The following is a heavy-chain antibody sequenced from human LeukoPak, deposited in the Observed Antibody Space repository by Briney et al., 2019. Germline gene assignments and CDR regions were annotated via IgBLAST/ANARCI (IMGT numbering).Heavy chain of an antibody. Sequence: ASVKVSCKASGYTFTDYYIHWVRQAPGQGLEWMGWINPNSGDTSYAQKFQGRVTMTRDTSISTAYMELSRLRSDDTAVYYCARETIPAIAAPRGLNYWGQGTLVTVSS. CDR2: INPNSGDT. V-gene: IGHV1-2*02. J-gene: IGHJ4*02. CDR3: ARETIPAIAAPRGLNY. D-gene: IGHD6-13*01. CDR1: GYTFTDYY.